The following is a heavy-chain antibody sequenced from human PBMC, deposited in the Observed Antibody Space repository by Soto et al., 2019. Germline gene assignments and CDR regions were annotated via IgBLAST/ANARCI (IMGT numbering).Heavy chain of an antibody. CDR1: GYTFTRYT. CDR3: ARGIATGQLDP. CDR2: INPDNGNT. D-gene: IGHD2-15*01. J-gene: IGHJ5*02. V-gene: IGHV1-3*01. Sequence: QVQLVQSGAEVKKPGASVKISCKASGYTFTRYTMNWVRQAPGQRLEWRGWINPDNGNTKSSQKFQDRVIITRDTSASTAYMDLSSLRSEATAVYYCARGIATGQLDPWGQGTLVTVSS.